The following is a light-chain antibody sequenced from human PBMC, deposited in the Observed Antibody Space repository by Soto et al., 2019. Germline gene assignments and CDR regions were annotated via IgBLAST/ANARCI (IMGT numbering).Light chain of an antibody. J-gene: IGLJ1*01. CDR2: GNT. CDR3: QSYDSSLYV. Sequence: QSVLTQPPSVSGAPGQRVTISCTGSSSNIGAGYDVHWYQQLPGTAPKLLIYGNTNRLSGVPDRFSGSKSGTSASLAISGFQAEAEAVYYCQSYDSSLYVFGAGTKLTV. V-gene: IGLV1-40*01. CDR1: SSNIGAGYD.